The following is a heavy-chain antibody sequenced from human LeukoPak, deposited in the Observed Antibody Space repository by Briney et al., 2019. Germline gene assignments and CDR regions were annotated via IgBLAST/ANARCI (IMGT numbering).Heavy chain of an antibody. D-gene: IGHD3-22*01. Sequence: GGSLRLSCTVSGFTVSSNSMSWVRQAPGEGLEWVGRIKIKTDGGTTDYAAPVKGRFTISRDDSKNTLYLQMNSLKTEDTAVYYCTTDPYYYDSSGYYYVLGIYWGQGTLVTVSS. CDR2: IKIKTDGGTT. J-gene: IGHJ4*02. CDR3: TTDPYYYDSSGYYYVLGIY. CDR1: GFTVSSNS. V-gene: IGHV3-15*01.